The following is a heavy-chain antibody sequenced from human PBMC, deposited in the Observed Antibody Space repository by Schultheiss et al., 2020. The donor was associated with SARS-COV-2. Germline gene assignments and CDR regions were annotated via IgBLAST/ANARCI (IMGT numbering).Heavy chain of an antibody. CDR3: ATPDS. Sequence: GGSLRLSCAASGFTFSSYEMNWVRQAPGKGLEWVSAISGTGISTYYADSVKGRFTISRDNAKNSLYLQMNSLRAEDTALYYCATPDSWGQGTLVTVSS. V-gene: IGHV3-48*03. J-gene: IGHJ5*01. CDR1: GFTFSSYE. CDR2: ISGTGIST.